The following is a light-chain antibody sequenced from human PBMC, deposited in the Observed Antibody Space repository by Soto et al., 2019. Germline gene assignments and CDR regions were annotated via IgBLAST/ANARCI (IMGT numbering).Light chain of an antibody. Sequence: DIQMTQSPSSLSASVGDRVTITCRASQSIVHYLAWYQQKPGKAPKLLIYDTSTLEGGIPSRFSGSGSGTKVTLTISSLQPDDSATYYCQQYNSDSTFGQGTKLGIK. CDR1: QSIVHY. CDR2: DTS. J-gene: IGKJ2*01. V-gene: IGKV1-5*01. CDR3: QQYNSDST.